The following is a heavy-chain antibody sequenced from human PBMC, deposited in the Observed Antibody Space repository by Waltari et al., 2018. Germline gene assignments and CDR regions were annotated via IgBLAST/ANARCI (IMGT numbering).Heavy chain of an antibody. CDR2: ISSSVSPI. CDR3: AKDGMTGTIDY. V-gene: IGHV3-11*04. J-gene: IGHJ4*02. CDR1: GFPFTAYY. Sequence: QVQLVESGGGLVKPGGSLRLSCSASGFPFTAYYMSWIRQAPGKGLEWVSYISSSVSPIFYADSVKGRFTISRDNAKNSLYLQMNSLRAEDTAVYYCAKDGMTGTIDYWGQGILVTVSS. D-gene: IGHD1-7*01.